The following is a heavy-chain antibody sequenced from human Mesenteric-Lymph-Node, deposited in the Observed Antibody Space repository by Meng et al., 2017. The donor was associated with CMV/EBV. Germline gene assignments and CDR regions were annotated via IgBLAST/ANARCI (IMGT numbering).Heavy chain of an antibody. CDR3: ARAYSSSWYGYWYFDL. CDR2: IYYSGST. V-gene: IGHV4-31*02. J-gene: IGHJ2*01. CDR1: GSISSGGYY. D-gene: IGHD6-13*01. Sequence: GSISSGGYYWSWIRQHPGKGLEWIGYIYYSGSTYYKPSLKSRVTISVDTSKNQFSLKLSSVTAADTAVYYCARAYSSSWYGYWYFDLWGRGTLVTVSS.